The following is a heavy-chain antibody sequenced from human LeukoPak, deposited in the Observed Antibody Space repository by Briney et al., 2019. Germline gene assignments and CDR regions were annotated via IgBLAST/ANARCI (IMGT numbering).Heavy chain of an antibody. V-gene: IGHV3-7*01. D-gene: IGHD3-16*01. CDR3: VQGGHFDF. CDR1: GFPFSTFW. J-gene: IGHJ4*02. CDR2: INEDGSKK. Sequence: GGSLRLSCAASGFPFSTFWMTWGRQTPGKGPEWVANINEDGSKKYYVDSVKGRFTISRDNGKNSLYLQMNSLGADGTALYFCVQGGHFDFWGQGAPVTVSS.